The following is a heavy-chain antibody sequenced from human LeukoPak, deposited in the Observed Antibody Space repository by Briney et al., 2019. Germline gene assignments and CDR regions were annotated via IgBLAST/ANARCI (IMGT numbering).Heavy chain of an antibody. CDR2: ISYDGSNK. CDR1: GFTFSRYG. V-gene: IGHV3-30*18. CDR3: AKDTLIAAAAAYYYYGMDV. D-gene: IGHD6-13*01. Sequence: GGSLRLSCAASGFTFSRYGMHWVRQAPGKGLEWVAVISYDGSNKYYADSVKGRFTISRDNSKNTLYLQMNSLRAEDTAVYYCAKDTLIAAAAAYYYYGMDVWGQGTTVTVSS. J-gene: IGHJ6*02.